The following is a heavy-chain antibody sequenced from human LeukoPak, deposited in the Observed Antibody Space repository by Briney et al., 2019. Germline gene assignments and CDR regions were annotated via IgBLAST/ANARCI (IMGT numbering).Heavy chain of an antibody. J-gene: IGHJ4*02. D-gene: IGHD6-6*01. CDR1: GYSIRSGYY. CDR3: ARWYSSSGYLDY. Sequence: PSETLSLTCAVSGYSIRSGYYWGWIRQPPGKGLEWIGSIYHSVNTDYNPSLKSRVTISVDTSKNQFSLKVSSVTAADTALYYCARWYSSSGYLDYWGQGTLVTVSS. V-gene: IGHV4-38-2*01. CDR2: IYHSVNT.